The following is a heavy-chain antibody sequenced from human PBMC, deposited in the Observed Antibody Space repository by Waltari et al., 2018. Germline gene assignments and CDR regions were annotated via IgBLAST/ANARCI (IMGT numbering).Heavy chain of an antibody. CDR3: VRSYTASPMDV. J-gene: IGHJ6*02. Sequence: EVQLVASGGDLVQPGGSLRLSCAGSGFTFSDHYIAWVRQAPGKGLEWLGLTRNKENSYSTVYAASVKGRFAISRDDSKNVAYLQMNRLGIDDTAIYYCVRSYTASPMDVWGQGTTVTVS. V-gene: IGHV3-72*01. CDR2: TRNKENSYST. CDR1: GFTFSDHY. D-gene: IGHD2-2*02.